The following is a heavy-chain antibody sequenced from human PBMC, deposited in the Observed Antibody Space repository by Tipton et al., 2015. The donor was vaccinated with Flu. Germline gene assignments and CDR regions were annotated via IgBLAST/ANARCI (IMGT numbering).Heavy chain of an antibody. Sequence: TLSLTCTVSGASISSCIYYWGWFRQPPGKGLEWIGCFCSSENTYYNPSLRSRVTISIDTSRNQFSLRLSSVTAADTAVYYCARWTSALEAFDIWGRGTMVTVSS. CDR3: ARWTSALEAFDI. CDR1: GASISSCIYY. D-gene: IGHD3-3*01. CDR2: FCSSENT. V-gene: IGHV4-39*01. J-gene: IGHJ3*02.